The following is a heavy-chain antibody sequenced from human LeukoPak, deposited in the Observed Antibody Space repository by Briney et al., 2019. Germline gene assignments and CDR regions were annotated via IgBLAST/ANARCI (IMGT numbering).Heavy chain of an antibody. CDR3: ARDAVDTANAV. V-gene: IGHV3-20*04. CDR1: GFTFVDYG. Sequence: GGSLRLSCAASGFTFVDYGMSWVRQAPGKGLEWVSGINWNGGSTGYADSVKGRFTISRDNAKNSLYLQMNSLRAEDTAVYYCARDAVDTANAVWGQGTTVTVSS. CDR2: INWNGGST. J-gene: IGHJ6*02. D-gene: IGHD5-18*01.